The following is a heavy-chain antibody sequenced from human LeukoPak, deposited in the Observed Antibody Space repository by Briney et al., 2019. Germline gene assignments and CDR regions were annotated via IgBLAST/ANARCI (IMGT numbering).Heavy chain of an antibody. CDR1: GFTFSSYA. J-gene: IGHJ4*02. D-gene: IGHD6-19*01. Sequence: GSLRLSCAASGFTFSSYAMSWVRQAPGKGLEWVSAISGSGGSTYYADSVKGRFTTSRDNSKNTLYLQMNSLRAEDTAVYYCAKGTTPIAVAGYFDYWGQGTLVTVSS. CDR2: ISGSGGST. V-gene: IGHV3-23*01. CDR3: AKGTTPIAVAGYFDY.